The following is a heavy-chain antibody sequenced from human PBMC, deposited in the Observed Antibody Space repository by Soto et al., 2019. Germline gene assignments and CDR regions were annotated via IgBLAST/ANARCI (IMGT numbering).Heavy chain of an antibody. CDR3: TAGLTPGNS. CDR1: GFTVSNNY. Sequence: EVQLVESGGDLVQPGGSLRLSCAASGFTVSNNYISWDRQAPGKGLGWVSLMYSSGTTHYADSVKGRFTISRDSSKNTVFLQMNSLTAEDTAVDFCTAGLTPGNSWGQGTLVTVSS. CDR2: MYSSGTT. D-gene: IGHD2-21*02. J-gene: IGHJ4*02. V-gene: IGHV3-66*01.